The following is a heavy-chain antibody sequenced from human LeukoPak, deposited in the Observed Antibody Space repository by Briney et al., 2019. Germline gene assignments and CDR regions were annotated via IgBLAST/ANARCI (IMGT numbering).Heavy chain of an antibody. D-gene: IGHD2-8*01. V-gene: IGHV3-23*01. CDR1: GFTFSSYA. CDR3: AKVGNCTNGVCYTYWFDP. J-gene: IGHJ5*02. CDR2: ISGSGGST. Sequence: PGASLRLSCAASGFTFSSYAMSWVRQAPGKGLEWVSAISGSGGSTYYADSVKGRFTISRDNSKNTLYLQVNSLRAEDTAVYYCAKVGNCTNGVCYTYWFDPWGQGTLVTVSS.